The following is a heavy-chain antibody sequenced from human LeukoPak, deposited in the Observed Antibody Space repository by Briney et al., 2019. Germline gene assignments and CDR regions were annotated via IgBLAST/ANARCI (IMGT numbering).Heavy chain of an antibody. Sequence: SVKVSCKASGGTFSSYAISWVRQAPGRGLEWMGGIIPIFGTANYAQKFQGRVTITADESTSTAYMELSSLRSEDTAVYYCARVLGFYSSSWYLGAPDTFSRWFDPWGQGTLVTVSS. J-gene: IGHJ5*02. V-gene: IGHV1-69*01. CDR1: GGTFSSYA. CDR2: IIPIFGTA. CDR3: ARVLGFYSSSWYLGAPDTFSRWFDP. D-gene: IGHD6-13*01.